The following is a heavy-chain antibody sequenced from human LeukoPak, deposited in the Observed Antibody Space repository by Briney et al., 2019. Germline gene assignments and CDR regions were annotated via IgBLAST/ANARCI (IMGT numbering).Heavy chain of an antibody. J-gene: IGHJ3*02. Sequence: SETLSLTCAVYGGSFSGYYWTWIRQPPGKGLEWIGEINHSGSTNYNLSLKSRVIISVDTSKNQFSLKLRSVTAADTAVYYCARPHSSGWYGGFDIWGQGTMVSVSS. V-gene: IGHV4-34*01. CDR3: ARPHSSGWYGGFDI. CDR2: INHSGST. D-gene: IGHD6-19*01. CDR1: GGSFSGYY.